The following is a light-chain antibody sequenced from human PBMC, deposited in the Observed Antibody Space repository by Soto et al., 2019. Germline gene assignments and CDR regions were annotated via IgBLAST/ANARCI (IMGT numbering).Light chain of an antibody. CDR3: QHYSTWLWT. CDR2: GAS. V-gene: IGKV3-15*01. CDR1: QSVDSK. J-gene: IGKJ1*01. Sequence: EIVMTQSPATLSVSPGERATLSCMAIQSVDSKLAWYQQKPGQGPRLLIYGASSRATGIPARFSGSGSGTEFTLTISSLQSEDFAVYYCQHYSTWLWTFGQGTKVEIK.